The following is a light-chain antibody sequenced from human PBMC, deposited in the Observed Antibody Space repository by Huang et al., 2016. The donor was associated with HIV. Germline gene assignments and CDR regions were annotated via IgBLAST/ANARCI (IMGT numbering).Light chain of an antibody. Sequence: EIVMTQSPATLSVSPGERATLSCRASQSVSKNLAWYQQKPGLAPTLLIYGAATRATGIPARFSGSGSGTRFTLTISSLQSEDFAVYYCQQYNNWPPEYTFGQGTKLEIK. CDR2: GAA. V-gene: IGKV3-15*01. CDR1: QSVSKN. CDR3: QQYNNWPPEYT. J-gene: IGKJ2*01.